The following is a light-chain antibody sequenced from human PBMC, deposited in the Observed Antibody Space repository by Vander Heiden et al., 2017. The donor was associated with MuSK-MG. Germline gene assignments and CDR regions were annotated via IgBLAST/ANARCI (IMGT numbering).Light chain of an antibody. Sequence: QSVLTHPPSVSGAPGQSVTSPCTEISSNSGPRYDVHWYQQLPGTAPKLLIYGNSNRPSGVPDRFSGSKSGTSASLAITGLQAEDEADYYCQSYDSSLSGPYVVFGGGTKLTVL. V-gene: IGLV1-40*01. CDR2: GNS. CDR1: SSNSGPRYD. CDR3: QSYDSSLSGPYVV. J-gene: IGLJ2*01.